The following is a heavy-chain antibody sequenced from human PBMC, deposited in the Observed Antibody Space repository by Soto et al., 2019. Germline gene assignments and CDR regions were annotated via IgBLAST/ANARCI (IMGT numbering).Heavy chain of an antibody. Sequence: GGSLRLSCAASGFTFSSYAMSWVRQAPGKGLEWVSAISGSGGSTYYADSVKSRFTISRDNSKNTLYLQMNSLRAEDTAVYYCAKVLDLIVYAFDIWGQGTMVTVSS. D-gene: IGHD3-3*01. CDR3: AKVLDLIVYAFDI. CDR2: ISGSGGST. CDR1: GFTFSSYA. J-gene: IGHJ3*02. V-gene: IGHV3-23*01.